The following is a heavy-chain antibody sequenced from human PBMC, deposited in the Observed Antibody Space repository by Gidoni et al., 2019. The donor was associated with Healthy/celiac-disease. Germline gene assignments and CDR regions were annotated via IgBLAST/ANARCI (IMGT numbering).Heavy chain of an antibody. V-gene: IGHV1-2*02. Sequence: QVQLVQSGAEVKKPGASVKVSCKAYGYTFTGYYMHWVRQAPGHGLEWMGWINPNSGGTNYAQKFQGRVTMTRDTSISTAYMELSRLRSDDTAVYYCARDQYYDFWSGYYTGDGGYYYYGMDVWGQGTTVTVSS. D-gene: IGHD3-3*01. CDR1: GYTFTGYY. CDR3: ARDQYYDFWSGYYTGDGGYYYYGMDV. CDR2: INPNSGGT. J-gene: IGHJ6*02.